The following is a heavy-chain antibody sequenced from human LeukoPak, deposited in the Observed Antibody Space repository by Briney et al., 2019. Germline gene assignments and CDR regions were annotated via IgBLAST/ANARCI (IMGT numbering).Heavy chain of an antibody. CDR2: ISSSSSYI. CDR3: ARVEKYYYDSHYYYGMDV. J-gene: IGHJ6*02. V-gene: IGHV3-21*01. Sequence: GGSLRLSCVASGFTFSSYSMNSVRQAPRKGLEWVSSISSSSSYIYYADSVKGRFTISRDNAKNSLYLQMNSLRAEDTAVYYCARVEKYYYDSHYYYGMDVWGQGTRSPSP. D-gene: IGHD3-22*01. CDR1: GFTFSSYS.